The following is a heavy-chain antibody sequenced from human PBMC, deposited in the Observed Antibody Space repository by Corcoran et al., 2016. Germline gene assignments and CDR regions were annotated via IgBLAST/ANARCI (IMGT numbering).Heavy chain of an antibody. Sequence: EVQLVESGGGLVKPGGSLRLSCAASGFTFSNAWMNWVRQAPGKGLEWVGRIKRKTDGGTTDYAAPVKGRFTISRDDSKNTLYLQMNSLKTEDTAVYYWTTDLVPAATYYDYYGMDVWGQGTTVTVSS. CDR3: TTDLVPAATYYDYYGMDV. CDR2: IKRKTDGGTT. D-gene: IGHD2-2*01. CDR1: GFTFSNAW. V-gene: IGHV3-15*07. J-gene: IGHJ6*02.